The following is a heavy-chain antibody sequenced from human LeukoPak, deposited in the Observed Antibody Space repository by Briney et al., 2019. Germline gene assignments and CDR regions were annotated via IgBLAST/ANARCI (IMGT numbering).Heavy chain of an antibody. J-gene: IGHJ6*02. CDR3: ARVEMATGGLDV. CDR1: GFTVITDY. CDR2: IYTGDAA. Sequence: GGSLRLSCAASGFTVITDYMTWVRQAPGKGLEWVSVIYTGDAAHYSDSVKGRFTISRDNSKNTMDLHMSNLRPEDTATYYCARVEMATGGLDVWGQGTTVTVSS. V-gene: IGHV3-66*01. D-gene: IGHD5-24*01.